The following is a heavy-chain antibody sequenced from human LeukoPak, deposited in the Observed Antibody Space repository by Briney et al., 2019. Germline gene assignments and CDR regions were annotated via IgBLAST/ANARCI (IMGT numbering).Heavy chain of an antibody. V-gene: IGHV3-21*01. D-gene: IGHD1-26*01. CDR2: ISSSSSYI. CDR3: ARGGRGSGSYRGLIDY. CDR1: GFTFSSYS. J-gene: IGHJ4*02. Sequence: GGSLRLSCAASGFTFSSYSMNRVRQAPGKGLEWGSSISSSSSYIYYADSVKGRFTISRDNAKNSLYLQMNSLRAEDTAVYYCARGGRGSGSYRGLIDYWGQGTLVTVSS.